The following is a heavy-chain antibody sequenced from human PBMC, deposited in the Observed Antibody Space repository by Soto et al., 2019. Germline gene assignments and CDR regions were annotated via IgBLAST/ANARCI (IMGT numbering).Heavy chain of an antibody. CDR2: VLYDGSKK. J-gene: IGHJ4*02. D-gene: IGHD3-16*01. CDR3: VKDLALMGDY. CDR1: GFKFSDYG. V-gene: IGHV3-30*18. Sequence: QVHLVESGGGVVQPGTSLRLSCRASGFKFSDYGMDWVRQAPGKGLEWVSRVLYDGSKKYYADSVKGRFTISRDNPRNTLDLQMASLRAEDTGGYYCVKDLALMGDYWGQGTPVTVSA.